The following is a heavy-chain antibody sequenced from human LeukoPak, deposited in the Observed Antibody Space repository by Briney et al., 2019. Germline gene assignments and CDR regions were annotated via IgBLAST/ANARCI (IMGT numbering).Heavy chain of an antibody. CDR2: IYYSGST. V-gene: IGHV4-59*01. J-gene: IGHJ2*01. CDR1: GSSISSYY. CDR3: ARDWSGIAVAGTVGRYFDL. Sequence: PSETLSLTCTVSGSSISSYYWSWIRQPPGKGLEWIGYIYYSGSTNYNPSLRSRVTISVDTSKNQFSLKLSSVTAADTAVYYCARDWSGIAVAGTVGRYFDLWGRGTLVTVSS. D-gene: IGHD6-19*01.